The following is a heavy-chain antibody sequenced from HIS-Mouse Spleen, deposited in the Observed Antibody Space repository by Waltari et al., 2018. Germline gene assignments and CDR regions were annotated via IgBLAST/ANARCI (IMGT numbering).Heavy chain of an antibody. D-gene: IGHD4-17*01. J-gene: IGHJ4*02. CDR2: IKSKTDGGTT. V-gene: IGHV3-15*01. Sequence: EVQLVESGGGLVKPGGSLRLSCAASGFTFSNAWMSWVRQAPGKGLEWVGRIKSKTDGGTTDYAAPVKGRFTILRDDSKNTLYLQMNSLKTEDTAVYYCTTDSRTTVVTPRGGYWGQGTLVTVSS. CDR1: GFTFSNAW. CDR3: TTDSRTTVVTPRGGY.